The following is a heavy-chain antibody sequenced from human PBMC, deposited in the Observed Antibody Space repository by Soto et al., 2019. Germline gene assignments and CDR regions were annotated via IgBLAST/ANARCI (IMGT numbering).Heavy chain of an antibody. CDR2: INHSGST. D-gene: IGHD2-15*01. CDR1: GGSFSGYY. Sequence: AETLSRTCAVYGGSFSGYYWSWIRQPPGKGLEWIGEINHSGSTNYNPSLKSRVTISVDTSRNQFSLKLSSVTAADTAVYYCARDKYCSGGSCYPYYFDYWGQGTLVTVSS. CDR3: ARDKYCSGGSCYPYYFDY. V-gene: IGHV4-34*01. J-gene: IGHJ4*02.